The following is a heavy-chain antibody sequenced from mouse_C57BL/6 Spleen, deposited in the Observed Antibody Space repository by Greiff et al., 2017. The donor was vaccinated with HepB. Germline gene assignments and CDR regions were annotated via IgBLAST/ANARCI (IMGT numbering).Heavy chain of an antibody. CDR3: ARWDYYGSSYFDY. CDR2: IYPGDGDT. V-gene: IGHV1-80*01. Sequence: VQLQQSGAELVKPGASVKISCKASGYAFSSYWMNWVKQRPGKGLEWIRQIYPGDGDTNYNGKFKGKATLTADKSSSTAYMQLSSLTSEDSAVYFCARWDYYGSSYFDYWGQGTTLTVSS. CDR1: GYAFSSYW. D-gene: IGHD1-1*01. J-gene: IGHJ2*01.